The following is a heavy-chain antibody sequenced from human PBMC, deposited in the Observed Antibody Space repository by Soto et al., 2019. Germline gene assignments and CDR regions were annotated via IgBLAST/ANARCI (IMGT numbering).Heavy chain of an antibody. CDR2: ITTSGRTE. Sequence: QVQLVESGGGLVKPGGSPRLSCAASGFTFSDYYMSWIRQAPGKGLEWVSYITTSGRTEYYADSVKGRFTISRDNAKNSLYLQMNSLSTEDTAVYYCARSAEIVPPAYWGQGTLVTVSS. CDR3: ARSAEIVPPAY. J-gene: IGHJ4*02. V-gene: IGHV3-11*01. CDR1: GFTFSDYY. D-gene: IGHD5-12*01.